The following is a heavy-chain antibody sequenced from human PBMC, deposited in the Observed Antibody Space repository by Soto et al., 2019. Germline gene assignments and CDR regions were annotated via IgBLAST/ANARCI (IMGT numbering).Heavy chain of an antibody. Sequence: SETLSLTCTVSGGSISSYYWSWIRQPPGKGLEWIGYIYYSGSTNYNPSLKSRVTISVDTSKNQFSLKLSSVTAADTAVYYCARRRTTYCSGGSCYFWFDPWGQGTLVTVSS. CDR3: ARRRTTYCSGGSCYFWFDP. V-gene: IGHV4-59*01. CDR2: IYYSGST. CDR1: GGSISSYY. D-gene: IGHD2-15*01. J-gene: IGHJ5*02.